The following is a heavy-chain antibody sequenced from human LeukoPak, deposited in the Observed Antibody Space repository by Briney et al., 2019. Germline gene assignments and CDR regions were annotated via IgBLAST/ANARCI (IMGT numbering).Heavy chain of an antibody. CDR1: GFAFSSYE. Sequence: GGSLRLSCAASGFAFSSYEMNWVRQVPGKVLEWLSYISSSDNTIKYADSVKGRFTISRDNAKMSLYLQMSSLRAEDTAVYYCARGDGGYYYGMDVWGQGTTVTVS. CDR3: ARGDGGYYYGMDV. V-gene: IGHV3-48*03. CDR2: ISSSDNTI. J-gene: IGHJ6*02.